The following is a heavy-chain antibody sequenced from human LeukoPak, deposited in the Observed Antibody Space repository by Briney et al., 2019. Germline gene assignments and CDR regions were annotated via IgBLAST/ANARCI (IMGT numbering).Heavy chain of an antibody. Sequence: GGSLRLSCAASGFTFSSYAMSWVRQAPGKGLEWVSAISGSGGSTYYADSVKGRFTISRDNSKNTLYLQMNSLRAEDTAVYYCAKDYYYGSGSYYGEDYWGQGTLVTVSS. J-gene: IGHJ4*02. CDR1: GFTFSSYA. CDR2: ISGSGGST. V-gene: IGHV3-23*01. D-gene: IGHD3-10*01. CDR3: AKDYYYGSGSYYGEDY.